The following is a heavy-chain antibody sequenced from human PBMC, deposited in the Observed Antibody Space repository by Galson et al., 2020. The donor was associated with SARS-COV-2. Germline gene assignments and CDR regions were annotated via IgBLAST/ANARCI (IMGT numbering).Heavy chain of an antibody. CDR3: ARDPVITFGGVIVMGYYYGRDV. Sequence: GESLKTSCAASGFTFSSYAMHWVRQAPGKGLEWVAVISYDGSKKYYADSVKGRFTISRDNSKNTLYLQMNSLRAEDTAVYYCARDPVITFGGVIVMGYYYGRDVWGQGGTVTVSS. J-gene: IGHJ6*01. V-gene: IGHV3-30-3*01. D-gene: IGHD3-16*02. CDR2: ISYDGSKK. CDR1: GFTFSSYA.